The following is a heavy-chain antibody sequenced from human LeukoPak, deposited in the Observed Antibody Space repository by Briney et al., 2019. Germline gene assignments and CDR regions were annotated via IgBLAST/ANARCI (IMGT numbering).Heavy chain of an antibody. CDR3: VRDPSGSGFAFDS. Sequence: GRSLRLSCAASGFFFSNDAMHWVRQAPGKGAEWVSFIWFDGSNKHYADYVKGRFTISRDNSEDTLYLQMNSLRAEDTAVYYCVRDPSGSGFAFDSWGQGALVTVSS. D-gene: IGHD1-1*01. J-gene: IGHJ4*02. CDR1: GFFFSNDA. CDR2: IWFDGSNK. V-gene: IGHV3-33*01.